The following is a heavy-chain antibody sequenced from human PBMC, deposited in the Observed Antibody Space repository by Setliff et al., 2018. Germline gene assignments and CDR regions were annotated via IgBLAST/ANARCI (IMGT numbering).Heavy chain of an antibody. CDR1: GGSISSHY. CDR3: ARVFHYDILTYAFDI. CDR2: IYYSGST. D-gene: IGHD3-9*01. J-gene: IGHJ3*02. V-gene: IGHV4-59*11. Sequence: SETLSLTCTVSGGSISSHYWSWIRQPPGKGLEWIGSIYYSGSTNYNPSLKSRVTISVDTSKNQFSLKLSSVTAADTAVYYCARVFHYDILTYAFDIWGQGTMVTVSS.